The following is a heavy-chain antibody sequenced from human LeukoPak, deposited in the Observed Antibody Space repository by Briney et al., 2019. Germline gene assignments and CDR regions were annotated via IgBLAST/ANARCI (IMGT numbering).Heavy chain of an antibody. CDR1: GYTLTELS. Sequence: ASVKVSCKVSGYTLTELSMHWVRQAPGKGLEWMVGFDPEDGEAIYAQKFQGRVTMTEDTSTDTAYMELSSLRSEDTAVYYCATKIEGNFDYWGQGTLVTVSS. CDR2: FDPEDGEA. V-gene: IGHV1-24*01. CDR3: ATKIEGNFDY. J-gene: IGHJ4*02.